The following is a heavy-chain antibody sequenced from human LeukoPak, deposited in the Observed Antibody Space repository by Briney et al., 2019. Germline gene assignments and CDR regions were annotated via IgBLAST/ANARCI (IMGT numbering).Heavy chain of an antibody. Sequence: GASVKVSCKASGGTFSSYAMNWVRQAPGQGLEWMGWINTNTGNPTYAQGFTGRFVFSLDTSVSTAYLQISSLKAEDTAVYYCARGPIPHDYSGSCFDYWGQGTLVTVSS. CDR3: ARGPIPHDYSGSCFDY. CDR1: GGTFSSYA. V-gene: IGHV7-4-1*02. D-gene: IGHD1-26*01. CDR2: INTNTGNP. J-gene: IGHJ4*02.